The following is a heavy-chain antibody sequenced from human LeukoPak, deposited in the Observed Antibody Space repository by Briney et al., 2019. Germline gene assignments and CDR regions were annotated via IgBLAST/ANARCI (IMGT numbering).Heavy chain of an antibody. D-gene: IGHD3-3*01. CDR3: ARDAPKLRFLEWLSRNDYYYYMDV. CDR1: GGSFSGYY. J-gene: IGHJ6*03. V-gene: IGHV4-34*01. Sequence: PSETLSLTCAVYGGSFSGYYWSWIRQPPGKGLEWSGEINHSGSTNYNPSLKSRVTISVDTSKNQFSLKLSSVTAADTAVYYCARDAPKLRFLEWLSRNDYYYYMDVWGKGTTVTVSS. CDR2: INHSGST.